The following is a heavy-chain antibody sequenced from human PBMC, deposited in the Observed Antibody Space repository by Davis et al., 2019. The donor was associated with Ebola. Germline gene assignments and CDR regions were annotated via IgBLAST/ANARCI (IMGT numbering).Heavy chain of an antibody. D-gene: IGHD3-22*01. J-gene: IGHJ4*02. V-gene: IGHV3-74*01. Sequence: PGGSLRLSCAASGFTFSTHAMHWVRQAPGEGLEWVSRINSDGSTTSYADSVKGRFTISRDNAKNTLYLQLSSLRAEDTAVYYCARVFFPQDFDSSAYYPNWGQGTLVTVSS. CDR2: INSDGSTT. CDR3: ARVFFPQDFDSSAYYPN. CDR1: GFTFSTHA.